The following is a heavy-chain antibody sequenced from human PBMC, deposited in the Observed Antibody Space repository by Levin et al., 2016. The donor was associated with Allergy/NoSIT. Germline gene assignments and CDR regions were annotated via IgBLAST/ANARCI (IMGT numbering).Heavy chain of an antibody. V-gene: IGHV1-18*01. Sequence: WVRQAPGQGLEWMGWISAYNGNTNYAQKLQGRVTMTTDTSTSTAYMELRSLRSDDTAVYYCAREGEYSSGWNDAFDIWGQGTMVTVSS. CDR3: AREGEYSSGWNDAFDI. J-gene: IGHJ3*02. CDR2: ISAYNGNT. D-gene: IGHD6-19*01.